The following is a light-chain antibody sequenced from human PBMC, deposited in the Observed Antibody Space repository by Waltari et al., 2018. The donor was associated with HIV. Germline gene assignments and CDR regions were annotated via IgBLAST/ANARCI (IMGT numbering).Light chain of an antibody. Sequence: QSVLTQPPSVSAAPGQKVTIPCAGSTSTVGNDYVSWYQHVPGAAPTLLIYDNNKPPSGIPGRFSCYKSGASATLDITGLHAGDEADYYCGTWDPRMSAGVFGGGTKLTVL. CDR2: DNN. V-gene: IGLV1-51*01. CDR3: GTWDPRMSAGV. J-gene: IGLJ3*02. CDR1: TSTVGNDY.